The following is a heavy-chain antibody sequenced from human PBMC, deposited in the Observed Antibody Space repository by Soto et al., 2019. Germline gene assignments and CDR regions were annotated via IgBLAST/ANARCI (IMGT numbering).Heavy chain of an antibody. CDR3: AHKGPEDWPLDY. J-gene: IGHJ4*02. V-gene: IGHV2-5*02. CDR2: IYWDDSK. D-gene: IGHD3-9*01. CDR1: GFSLSTSGVG. Sequence: QITLKESGPTLVRPTQTLTLTCAFSGFSLSTSGVGVGWIRQPPGKALEWLAVIYWDDSKHYSPSLRSRLTITTDTSKHHVVLTMTNMHPLDTGTYYCAHKGPEDWPLDYWGQGTLVTVSS.